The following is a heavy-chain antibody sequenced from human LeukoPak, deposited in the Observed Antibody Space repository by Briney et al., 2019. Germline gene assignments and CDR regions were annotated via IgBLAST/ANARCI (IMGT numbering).Heavy chain of an antibody. D-gene: IGHD2-21*02. V-gene: IGHV3-30-3*01. CDR3: ARDPRAYCGGDCYPDNWFDP. CDR2: ISYDGSNK. Sequence: GSLRLSCAASGFTFSSYAMHWVRQAPGKGLEWVAVISYDGSNKYYADSVKGRFTISRDNSKNTLYLQMNSLRAEDTAVYYCARDPRAYCGGDCYPDNWFDPWGQGTLVTVSS. CDR1: GFTFSSYA. J-gene: IGHJ5*02.